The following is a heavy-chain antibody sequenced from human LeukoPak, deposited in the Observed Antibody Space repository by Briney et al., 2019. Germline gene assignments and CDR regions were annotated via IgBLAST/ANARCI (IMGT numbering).Heavy chain of an antibody. J-gene: IGHJ3*01. CDR3: ARSSYSSSSSV. CDR2: INSDGSEG. Sequence: GGSLRLSCAVLGFTLGGFWLGCSRRPPGRGRRWVASINSDGSEGYYADVVKGRFTISRDNAKNSLYLQINSLRAEDTAVYYCARSSYSSSSSVWGQGTMVTVSS. D-gene: IGHD6-6*01. CDR1: GFTLGGFW. V-gene: IGHV3-7*03.